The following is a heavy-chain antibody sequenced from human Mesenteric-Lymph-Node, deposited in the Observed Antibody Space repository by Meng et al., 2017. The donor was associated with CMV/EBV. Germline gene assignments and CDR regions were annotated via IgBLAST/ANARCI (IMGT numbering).Heavy chain of an antibody. CDR1: GFTFSNYG. J-gene: IGHJ4*02. Sequence: GESLKISCAASGFTFSNYGMHWVRQAPGKGLEWVANIKQDGGEKYYVDSVKGRFTISRDNAKNSLYLLMNSLRAEDTALYYCARLTYVVAGFWTGSPPYYFDSWGQGTLVTVSS. V-gene: IGHV3-7*01. CDR2: IKQDGGEK. CDR3: ARLTYVVAGFWTGSPPYYFDS. D-gene: IGHD3/OR15-3a*01.